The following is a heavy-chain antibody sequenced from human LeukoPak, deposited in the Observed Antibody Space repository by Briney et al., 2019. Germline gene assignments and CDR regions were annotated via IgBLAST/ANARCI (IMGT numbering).Heavy chain of an antibody. J-gene: IGHJ5*02. CDR2: IRIDGSDT. Sequence: PLGSLRLSCEASGFNVNSYWMHWVRQAPGKGLVWVSLIRIDGSDTDYADSVRGRFTTSRDNAKNALYLQIDSLKVQDTAIYYCSRDRGEGTPLRPRGQGTLVTVSS. V-gene: IGHV3-74*01. CDR1: GFNVNSYW. CDR3: SRDRGEGTPLRP. D-gene: IGHD6-25*01.